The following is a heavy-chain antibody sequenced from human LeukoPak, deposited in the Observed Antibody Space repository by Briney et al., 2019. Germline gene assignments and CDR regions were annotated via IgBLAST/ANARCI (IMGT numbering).Heavy chain of an antibody. CDR2: IKQDGSEK. V-gene: IGHV3-7*01. J-gene: IGHJ6*04. CDR3: AELGITMIGGV. Sequence: GGSLRLSCTASGFIFHDYVMHWVRQAPGKGLEWVANIKQDGSEKYYVDSVKGRFTISRDNAKNSLYLQMNSLRAEDTAVYYCAELGITMIGGVWGKGTTVTISS. CDR1: GFIFHDYV. D-gene: IGHD3-10*02.